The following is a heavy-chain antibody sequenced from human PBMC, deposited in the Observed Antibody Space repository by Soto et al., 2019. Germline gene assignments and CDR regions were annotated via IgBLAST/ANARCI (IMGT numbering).Heavy chain of an antibody. J-gene: IGHJ4*02. D-gene: IGHD7-27*01. CDR2: MNPNSGNT. CDR1: GYTFTSYD. CDR3: ASAAGRLLGSVYYFDY. Sequence: QVQLVQSGAEVKKPGASVKVSCKASGYTFTSYDINWVRQATGQGLEWMGWMNPNSGNTGYAQKFQGRVTMTRNTAISTAYMELSSLRYEDSAVYYCASAAGRLLGSVYYFDYWGQGTLVTVSS. V-gene: IGHV1-8*01.